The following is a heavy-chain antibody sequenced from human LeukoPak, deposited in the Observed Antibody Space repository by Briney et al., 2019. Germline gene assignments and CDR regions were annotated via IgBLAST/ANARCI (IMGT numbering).Heavy chain of an antibody. CDR2: IYTSGSI. CDR1: GGSISSGSYY. V-gene: IGHV4-61*02. D-gene: IGHD3-3*01. Sequence: SETLSLTCTVSGGSISSGSYYWSWIRQPAGKGLEWIGRIYTSGSISYNPSLKSRVTISVDTSKNQFSLKLSSVTAADTAVYYCARVTSGYYTTDAFDIWGQGTMVTVSS. J-gene: IGHJ3*02. CDR3: ARVTSGYYTTDAFDI.